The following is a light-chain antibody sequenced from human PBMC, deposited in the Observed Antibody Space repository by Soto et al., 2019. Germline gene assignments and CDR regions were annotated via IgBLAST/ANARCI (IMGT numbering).Light chain of an antibody. CDR2: DVS. CDR3: QQYETWPSIT. CDR1: QSVRNNY. J-gene: IGKJ5*01. V-gene: IGKV3-20*01. Sequence: VLTNSPDTLSLPPEERVTLSCRAIQSVRNNYLAWYQQKPGQAPRLLVYDVSNRAAGIPTRFSGGGSGTEYTLTISRLQSEDFAVYYCQQYETWPSITFGQGTRLEIK.